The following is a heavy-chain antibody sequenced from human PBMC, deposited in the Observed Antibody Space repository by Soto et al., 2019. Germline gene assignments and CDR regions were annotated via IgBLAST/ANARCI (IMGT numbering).Heavy chain of an antibody. V-gene: IGHV4-30-4*01. Sequence: PSETLSLTCTVSVGSISGDYYWNCIRQAPGKGLEWIGYVYHTGSTYHNPSLKSRGSISVDTSNNQFSLKLSSVTAADTAVYFCAREPYDITGNRIDSWGQGTPVTVSS. D-gene: IGHD3-22*01. CDR2: VYHTGST. J-gene: IGHJ5*01. CDR3: AREPYDITGNRIDS. CDR1: VGSISGDYY.